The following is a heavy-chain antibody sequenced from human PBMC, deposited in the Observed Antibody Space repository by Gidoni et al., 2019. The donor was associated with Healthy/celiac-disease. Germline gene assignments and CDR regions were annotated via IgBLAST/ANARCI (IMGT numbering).Heavy chain of an antibody. Sequence: QVQLVQSGAEVKKPGASVKVSCKASGYTFTGYYMHWVRQAPGQGLEWMGWINPNSGGTNYAQKFQGWVTMTRDTSISTAYMELSRLRSDDTAVYYCARAHAWDYYDSSGYDAFDIWGQGTMVTVSS. CDR1: GYTFTGYY. J-gene: IGHJ3*02. V-gene: IGHV1-2*04. CDR3: ARAHAWDYYDSSGYDAFDI. D-gene: IGHD3-22*01. CDR2: INPNSGGT.